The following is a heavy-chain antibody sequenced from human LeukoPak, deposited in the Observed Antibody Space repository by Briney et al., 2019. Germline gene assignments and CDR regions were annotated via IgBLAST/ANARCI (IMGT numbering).Heavy chain of an antibody. J-gene: IGHJ4*02. D-gene: IGHD6-6*01. CDR2: IKQDGSEK. Sequence: GGSLRLSCAASGFTFSNYWMSWVRQAPGKGLEWVANIKQDGSEKYYVDSVKGRFIISRDNAKNSLYLQMNSLRAEDTAVYYCTRIYVGSSTTCPYDYWGQGTLVTVSS. CDR3: TRIYVGSSTTCPYDY. CDR1: GFTFSNYW. V-gene: IGHV3-7*01.